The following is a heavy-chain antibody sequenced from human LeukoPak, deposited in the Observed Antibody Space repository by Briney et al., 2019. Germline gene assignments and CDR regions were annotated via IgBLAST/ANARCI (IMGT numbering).Heavy chain of an antibody. J-gene: IGHJ4*02. Sequence: GGSLRLSCAASGFTVSSNYMSWVRQAPGKGLEWVSVIYSGGSTYYADSVKGRFTISRDNSKNTLYLQMNSLRAEDTAVYYCARSPWSEEYYFDYWGQGTLVTVSS. CDR3: ARSPWSEEYYFDY. V-gene: IGHV3-66*01. CDR2: IYSGGST. D-gene: IGHD3-3*01. CDR1: GFTVSSNY.